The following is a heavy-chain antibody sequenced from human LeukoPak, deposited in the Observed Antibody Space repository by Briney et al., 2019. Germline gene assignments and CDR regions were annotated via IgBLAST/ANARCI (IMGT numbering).Heavy chain of an antibody. J-gene: IGHJ5*01. CDR3: ARLSNYGILTGNSWFDS. D-gene: IGHD3-9*01. CDR1: GGSISSYY. V-gene: IGHV4-59*08. Sequence: SETLSLTCTVSGGSISSYYWTWIRQPPGKALEWIGYIYYSGSTNYSPSLKSRVTISLDKSKTQFFLKLSSVAAADTAVYYCARLSNYGILTGNSWFDSWGQGTLVTVSS. CDR2: IYYSGST.